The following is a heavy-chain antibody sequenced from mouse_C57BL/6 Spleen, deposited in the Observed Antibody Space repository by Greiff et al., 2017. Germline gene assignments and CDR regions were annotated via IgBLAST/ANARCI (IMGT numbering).Heavy chain of an antibody. V-gene: IGHV5-6*01. CDR3: ARQGITTVVAKSFDY. Sequence: EVQLVESGGDLVKPGGSLKLSCAASGFTFSSYGMSWVRQTPDKRLEWVATISSGGSYTYYPDSVKGRFTISRDNAKNTLYLQMSSLKSEDTAMYYCARQGITTVVAKSFDYWGQGTTLTVSS. J-gene: IGHJ2*01. D-gene: IGHD1-1*01. CDR1: GFTFSSYG. CDR2: ISSGGSYT.